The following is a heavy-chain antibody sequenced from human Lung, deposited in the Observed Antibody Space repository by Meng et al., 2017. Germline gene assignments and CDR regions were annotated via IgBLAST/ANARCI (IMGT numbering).Heavy chain of an antibody. CDR3: AKGGPTSGWFFFDY. CDR1: GFNFTNYG. Sequence: GESLMTSCAASGFNFTNYGMNWVRQAPGRGLEWVSSITVSGSRTYSADSVNGRFTISRDNSKSTLYLQMNRLRVEDTAVYYCAKGGPTSGWFFFDYWGQGGLVTVSS. J-gene: IGHJ4*02. D-gene: IGHD6-19*01. CDR2: ITVSGSRT. V-gene: IGHV3-23*01.